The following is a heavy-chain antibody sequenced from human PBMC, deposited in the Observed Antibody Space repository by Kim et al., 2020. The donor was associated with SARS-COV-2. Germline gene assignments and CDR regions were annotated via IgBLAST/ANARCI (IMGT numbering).Heavy chain of an antibody. CDR3: ARITAAGMH. J-gene: IGHJ4*02. D-gene: IGHD6-13*01. V-gene: IGHV6-1*01. CDR2: WYN. Sequence: WYNDYAVSVKSRISINPDTSKNHFSLQLNSVTPEDTAVYYCARITAAGMHWGQGTLVTVSS.